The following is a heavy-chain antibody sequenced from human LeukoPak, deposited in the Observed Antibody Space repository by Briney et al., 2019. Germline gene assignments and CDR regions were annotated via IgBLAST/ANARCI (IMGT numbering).Heavy chain of an antibody. CDR2: IRSDGSDT. CDR3: ARGDDFWSGYYFFDY. J-gene: IGHJ4*02. CDR1: GFTFSDTW. V-gene: IGHV3-74*01. D-gene: IGHD3-3*01. Sequence: GGSLRLSCAASGFTFSDTWMHWVRQAPGEGLVWVSRIRSDGSDTRYAESVKGRFTISRDNAKKSLYLQMNSLRAEDTAVYYCARGDDFWSGYYFFDYWGQGTLVTVSS.